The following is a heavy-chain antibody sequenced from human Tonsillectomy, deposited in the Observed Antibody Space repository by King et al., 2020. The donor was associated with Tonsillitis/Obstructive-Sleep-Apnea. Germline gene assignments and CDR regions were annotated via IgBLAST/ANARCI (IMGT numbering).Heavy chain of an antibody. CDR1: GFTFSSYA. J-gene: IGHJ6*02. CDR3: ARPMTTVTTYDDMDV. Sequence: VQLVESGGGVVQPGRSLRLSCAASGFTFSSYAMHWVRQAPGKGLEWVAVISFDGSKKYSADSVKGRFTISRDNSKNTLYLQMNSLRAEDTAVYYCARPMTTVTTYDDMDVWGQGTTVTVSS. V-gene: IGHV3-30*04. CDR2: ISFDGSKK. D-gene: IGHD4-17*01.